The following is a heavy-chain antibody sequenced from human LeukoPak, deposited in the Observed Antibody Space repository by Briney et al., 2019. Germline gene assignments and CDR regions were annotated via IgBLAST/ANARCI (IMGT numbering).Heavy chain of an antibody. CDR2: INPNSGAT. V-gene: IGHV1-2*02. Sequence: GASVKVSCKASGYTFTGNHMHWVRQAPGQGLEWMGWINPNSGATNYAQKFQGRVTMTRDRTISTVYMELSSLGSDDTAVYYCARGIYSYSTPFDYWGQGTLVTVSS. CDR1: GYTFTGNH. D-gene: IGHD2/OR15-2a*01. J-gene: IGHJ4*02. CDR3: ARGIYSYSTPFDY.